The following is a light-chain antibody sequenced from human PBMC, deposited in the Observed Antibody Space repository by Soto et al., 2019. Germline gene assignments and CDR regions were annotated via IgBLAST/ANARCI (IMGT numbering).Light chain of an antibody. CDR1: SSDFGSYNL. V-gene: IGLV2-23*01. CDR3: CSYAGSSTYV. J-gene: IGLJ1*01. Sequence: QSALTQPASVSGSPGQSITISCTGTSSDFGSYNLVSWYQQHPGKAPKLMIYEDSKRPSGVSNLFSGSKSGNTASLTISELQAEDDADYYCCSYAGSSTYVFGTGTKLTVL. CDR2: EDS.